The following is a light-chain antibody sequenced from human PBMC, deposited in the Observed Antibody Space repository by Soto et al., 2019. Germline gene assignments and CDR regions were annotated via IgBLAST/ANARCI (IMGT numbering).Light chain of an antibody. CDR3: CSYAGDYTFV. CDR1: SSDVGGYSY. V-gene: IGLV2-11*01. J-gene: IGLJ1*01. Sequence: QSALTQPRSVSGSPGQSVTISCTGTSSDVGGYSYVSWYQQRPGKPPKLMIYNVITRPSGVPDRFSGSKSGNTASLTISGLQAEDESDYYCCSYAGDYTFVFGTGTKLTVL. CDR2: NVI.